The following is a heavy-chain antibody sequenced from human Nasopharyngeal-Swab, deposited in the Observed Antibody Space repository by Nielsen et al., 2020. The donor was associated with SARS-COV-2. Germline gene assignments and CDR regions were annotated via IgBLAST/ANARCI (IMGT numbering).Heavy chain of an antibody. J-gene: IGHJ2*01. V-gene: IGHV4-38-2*02. CDR1: GSPISSGYY. CDR3: ARIAAPPWYFDL. Sequence: SETLSLTCTVSGSPISSGYYWGWIRQPPGKGLEWIGSIYHSGSTYYNPSLKSRVTISVDTSKNQFSLKLSSVTAADTAVYYCARIAAPPWYFDLWGRGTLVTVSS. CDR2: IYHSGST. D-gene: IGHD6-6*01.